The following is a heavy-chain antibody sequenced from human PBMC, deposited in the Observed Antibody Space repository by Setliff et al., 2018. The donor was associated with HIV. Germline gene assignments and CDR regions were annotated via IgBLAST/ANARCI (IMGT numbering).Heavy chain of an antibody. D-gene: IGHD6-13*01. CDR1: GFTFSSYA. CDR2: ISGSGGST. V-gene: IGHV3-23*01. J-gene: IGHJ4*02. CDR3: AKDDRLVNGAAAGHFDY. Sequence: TGGSLRLSCAASGFTFSSYAMSWVRQAPGKGLEWVSAISGSGGSTYYADSVKGRFTISRDNVKNILYLQMNNLRAEDTALYFCAKDDRLVNGAAAGHFDYWGQGTLVTVSS.